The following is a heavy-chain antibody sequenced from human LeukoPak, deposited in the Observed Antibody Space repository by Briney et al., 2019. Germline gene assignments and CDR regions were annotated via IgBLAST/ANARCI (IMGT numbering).Heavy chain of an antibody. J-gene: IGHJ4*02. CDR3: ARDDYSSSSYFDY. V-gene: IGHV1-69*05. D-gene: IGHD6-6*01. CDR2: IIPIFGTA. Sequence: PVKVSCKASGGTFSSYAISWVRQAPGQGLEWMGRIIPIFGTANYAQKFQGRVTITTDESTSTAYMELSSLRSEDTAVYYCARDDYSSSSYFDYWGQGTLVTVSS. CDR1: GGTFSSYA.